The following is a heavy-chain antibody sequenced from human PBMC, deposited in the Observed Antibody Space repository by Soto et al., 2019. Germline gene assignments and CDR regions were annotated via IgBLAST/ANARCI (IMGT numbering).Heavy chain of an antibody. D-gene: IGHD5-12*01. V-gene: IGHV3-66*01. CDR1: GVNGSNNY. Sequence: PGGFLRLSRAASGVNGSNNYISWVRKAPGKGLEWVSVIYSGGSTYYADSVKGRFTISRDNSKNTLYLQMNSLRAEDTAVYYCAREDGYRGGDAFDIWGQGTMVPVSS. CDR3: AREDGYRGGDAFDI. J-gene: IGHJ3*02. CDR2: IYSGGST.